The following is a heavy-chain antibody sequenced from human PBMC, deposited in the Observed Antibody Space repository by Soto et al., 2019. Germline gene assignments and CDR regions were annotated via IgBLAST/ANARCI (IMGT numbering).Heavy chain of an antibody. CDR2: IYHKGST. CDR3: ARVSGSYYYGMDV. J-gene: IGHJ6*02. Sequence: QVQLQESGPGLVKPSGTLSLTCAVSGGSISSINWWSWVRQPPGKGMEWIGEIYHKGSTNYKPSLKSQVTISVDKSKNQFSLKLSTVTAADTAVYYCARVSGSYYYGMDVWGQVTTVTVSS. D-gene: IGHD1-26*01. V-gene: IGHV4-4*02. CDR1: GGSISSINW.